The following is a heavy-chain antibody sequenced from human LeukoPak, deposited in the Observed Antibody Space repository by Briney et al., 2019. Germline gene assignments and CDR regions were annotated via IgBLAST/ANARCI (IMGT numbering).Heavy chain of an antibody. D-gene: IGHD1-26*01. CDR3: ARDVGGSLVY. Sequence: GRSLRPSCAASGFTFSTNWMAWVRQAPGKGLEWVANIKGDESAKHQADSVKGRFTISRDNAQNSVYLQMTSLRGEDTAVYYCARDVGGSLVYWGQGTLVTVSS. CDR1: GFTFSTNW. CDR2: IKGDESAK. J-gene: IGHJ4*02. V-gene: IGHV3-7*01.